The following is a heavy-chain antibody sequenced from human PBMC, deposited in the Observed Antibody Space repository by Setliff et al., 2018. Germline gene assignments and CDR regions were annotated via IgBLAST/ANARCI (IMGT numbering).Heavy chain of an antibody. CDR1: GYSISSGCS. J-gene: IGHJ6*03. V-gene: IGHV4-38-2*02. D-gene: IGHD6-6*01. CDR3: ARDNRARHYMDV. Sequence: PAETLTLTCAVSGYSISSGCSWVWIRQSPGKGLEWIGRILFSGDTYYNPSLNSRVTISADTSKNQFSLNLSSVTAADTAVYYCARDNRARHYMDVWGKGATVTVSS. CDR2: ILFSGDT.